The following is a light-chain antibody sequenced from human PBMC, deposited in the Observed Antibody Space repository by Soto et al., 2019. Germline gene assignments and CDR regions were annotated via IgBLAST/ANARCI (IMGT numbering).Light chain of an antibody. CDR1: SSDVGGSNY. CDR2: DVS. Sequence: QSALTQPRSVSGAPGQSVAISCTGTSSDVGGSNYVSWYQKHPDKAPKLIIYDVSKRTSGVPDRFSGSKSGNTASLTVAGLEAEEEADYYCGSWGGTKRPVVFGGGTKLTVL. J-gene: IGLJ2*01. V-gene: IGLV2-11*01. CDR3: GSWGGTKRPVV.